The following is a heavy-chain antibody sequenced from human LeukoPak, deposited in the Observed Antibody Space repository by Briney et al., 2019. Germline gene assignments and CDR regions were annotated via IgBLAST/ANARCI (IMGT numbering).Heavy chain of an antibody. V-gene: IGHV3-21*04. CDR1: GFTFSSYS. Sequence: PGGSLRLSCAASGFTFSSYSMNWVRQAPEKGLEWVSSISSSSSYIYYADSVKGRFTISRDNAKNSLYLQMNSLRAEDTAVYYCAKDNNWRYYDSSGYTPTGAFDIRGQGTMVTVSS. CDR2: ISSSSSYI. CDR3: AKDNNWRYYDSSGYTPTGAFDI. D-gene: IGHD3-22*01. J-gene: IGHJ3*02.